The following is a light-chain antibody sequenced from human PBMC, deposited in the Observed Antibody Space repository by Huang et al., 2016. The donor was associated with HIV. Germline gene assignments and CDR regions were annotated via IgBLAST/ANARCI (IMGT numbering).Light chain of an antibody. J-gene: IGKJ4*01. CDR1: QDISKY. Sequence: DIQMTQSPSSLSASVGDRVTITCQASQDISKYLNWYQQKPGKAPKLLIYDASNLETGVPSRVSGSGSGTEFTFTIDSLQPEDIATYYCQQYINLLLTFGGGTKVEIK. CDR3: QQYINLLLT. V-gene: IGKV1-33*01. CDR2: DAS.